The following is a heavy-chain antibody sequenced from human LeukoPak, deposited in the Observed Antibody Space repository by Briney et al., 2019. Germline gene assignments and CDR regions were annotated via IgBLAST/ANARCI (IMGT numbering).Heavy chain of an antibody. J-gene: IGHJ5*02. Sequence: PSETLSLTCTVSGGSISSYYWSWIRQPPGKGLEWIGEINHSGSTNYNPSLKSRVTISVDTSKNQFSLKLSSVTAADTAVYYCARGGYCSSTSCYKHHEGFNWFDPWGQGTLVTVSS. V-gene: IGHV4-34*01. D-gene: IGHD2-2*02. CDR2: INHSGST. CDR1: GGSISSYY. CDR3: ARGGYCSSTSCYKHHEGFNWFDP.